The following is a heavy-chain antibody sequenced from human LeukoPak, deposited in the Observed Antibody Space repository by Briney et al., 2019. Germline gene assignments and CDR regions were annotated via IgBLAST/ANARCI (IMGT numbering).Heavy chain of an antibody. CDR3: ARDSGYYYDSSGYYPPFDY. D-gene: IGHD3-22*01. CDR2: IIPIFGTA. CDR1: GRTFTIYD. J-gene: IGHJ4*02. Sequence: SVTVSCNASGRTFTIYDISWVRQAPGQGLEWMGGIIPIFGTANYAQKFQGRVTITADKSTSTAYMELSSLRSEDTAVYYCARDSGYYYDSSGYYPPFDYWGQGTLVTVSS. V-gene: IGHV1-69*06.